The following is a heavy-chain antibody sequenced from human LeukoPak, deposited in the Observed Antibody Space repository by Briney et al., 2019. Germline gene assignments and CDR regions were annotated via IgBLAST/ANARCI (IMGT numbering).Heavy chain of an antibody. V-gene: IGHV4-59*08. CDR2: IYYSGST. Sequence: PSETLSLTCTVSGGSISSYYWSWIRQPPGKGLEWIGYIYYSGSTDYNPSLKSRVTISVDTSKNQFSLKLSSVTAADTAVYYCARLWGSSSWFDPWGQGTLVTVSS. CDR1: GGSISSYY. D-gene: IGHD6-13*01. J-gene: IGHJ5*02. CDR3: ARLWGSSSWFDP.